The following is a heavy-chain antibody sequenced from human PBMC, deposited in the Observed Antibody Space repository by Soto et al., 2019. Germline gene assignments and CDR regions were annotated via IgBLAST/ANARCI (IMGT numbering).Heavy chain of an antibody. CDR3: ARDHDDYIWGSYRYTGY. V-gene: IGHV3-66*01. Sequence: EVQLVESGGGLVQPGGSLRLSCAASGFTVSSNYMSWVRQAPGKGLEWVSVIYGGGSTYYADSVKGRFTISRDNSKNTLYLQMNSRRAEDTAVYYCARDHDDYIWGSYRYTGYWGQGTLVTVSS. J-gene: IGHJ4*02. CDR2: IYGGGST. D-gene: IGHD3-16*02. CDR1: GFTVSSNY.